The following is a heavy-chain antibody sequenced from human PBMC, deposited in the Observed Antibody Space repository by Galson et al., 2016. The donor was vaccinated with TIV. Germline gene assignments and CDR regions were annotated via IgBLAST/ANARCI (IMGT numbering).Heavy chain of an antibody. V-gene: IGHV7-4-1*02. CDR2: INTDTGHP. D-gene: IGHD6-19*01. CDR1: GYTFRNYA. CDR3: AREKAGPGY. Sequence: SVKVSCKAPGYTFRNYAMNWMRQAPGQGFEWMGWINTDTGHPTYAQGFTGRFVFSLDTSVNTAYLEITSLRTEDTAVYYCAREKAGPGYWGQGTLITVSS. J-gene: IGHJ4*02.